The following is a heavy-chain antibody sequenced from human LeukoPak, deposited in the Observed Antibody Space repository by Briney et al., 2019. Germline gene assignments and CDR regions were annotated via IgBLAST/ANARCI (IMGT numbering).Heavy chain of an antibody. V-gene: IGHV3-7*01. J-gene: IGHJ6*02. Sequence: GGSLRLSCAASGFTFGTYWMSWVRQAPGKGLEWVANIKQDGSEKYYVDSVKGRFTISRDNAKNSLYLQMNSLRAEDTAVYYCAGDSNTDHSSYYYAMDVWGQGTTVTVSS. CDR2: IKQDGSEK. CDR1: GFTFGTYW. CDR3: AGDSNTDHSSYYYAMDV.